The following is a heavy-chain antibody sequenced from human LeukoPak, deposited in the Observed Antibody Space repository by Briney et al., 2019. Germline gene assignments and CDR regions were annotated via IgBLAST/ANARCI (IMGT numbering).Heavy chain of an antibody. CDR1: GYTFTGYY. J-gene: IGHJ4*02. CDR2: INPNSGGT. V-gene: IGHV1-2*02. CDR3: ARARGLGGPTKY. D-gene: IGHD2-15*01. Sequence: ASVKVSCKASGYTFTGYYMHWVRQAPGQGLEWMGWINPNSGGTNYAQKFQGRVTMTRDTSISTAYMELSRLRSDDTAVYYCARARGLGGPTKYWGQGTLVTVSS.